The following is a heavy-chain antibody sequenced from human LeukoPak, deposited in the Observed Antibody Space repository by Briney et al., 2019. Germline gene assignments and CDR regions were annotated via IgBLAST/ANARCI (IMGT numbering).Heavy chain of an antibody. D-gene: IGHD2-2*01. Sequence: TGGSLRLSCAASGFTFSSYSMNWVRQAPGKGLEWVSSISSSSSYIYYADSVKGRFTISRDNAKNSLYLQMNSLRAEDTAVYYCVPAAIDAFDIWGQGTMVTVSS. CDR1: GFTFSSYS. CDR2: ISSSSSYI. CDR3: VPAAIDAFDI. V-gene: IGHV3-21*01. J-gene: IGHJ3*02.